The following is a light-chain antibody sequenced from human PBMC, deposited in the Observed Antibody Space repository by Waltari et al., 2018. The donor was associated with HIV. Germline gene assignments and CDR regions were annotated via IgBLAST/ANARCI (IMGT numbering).Light chain of an antibody. CDR2: TVS. CDR1: QSILHQNGKFY. V-gene: IGKV2-28*01. J-gene: IGKJ4*02. Sequence: EIVLTQSPLSLPVTPGEQASISCRSSQSILHQNGKFYLDWYVRKPGQSPQLLIYTVSNRAFGVPDSFSGSGSGTDFTLEISRVEAEDAGTYYCMQDLQTPHTFGGGTKLEIK. CDR3: MQDLQTPHT.